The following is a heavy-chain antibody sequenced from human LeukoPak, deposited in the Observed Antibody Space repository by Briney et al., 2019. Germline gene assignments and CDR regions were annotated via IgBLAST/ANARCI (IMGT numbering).Heavy chain of an antibody. CDR1: GFTFSSYW. CDR2: INSDGSST. CDR3: AREGWELLHFDY. V-gene: IGHV3-74*01. Sequence: GGSLRLSCAASGFTFSSYWMHRVRQAPGNRLVWVSRINSDGSSTSYADSVKGRFTISRDNAKNTLYLQMNSLRAEDTAVYYCAREGWELLHFDYWGQGTLVTVSS. D-gene: IGHD1-26*01. J-gene: IGHJ4*02.